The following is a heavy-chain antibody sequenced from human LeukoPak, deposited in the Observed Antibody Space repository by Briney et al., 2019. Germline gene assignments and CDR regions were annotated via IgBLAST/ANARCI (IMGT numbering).Heavy chain of an antibody. J-gene: IGHJ4*02. CDR1: GFTFSKAW. V-gene: IGHV3-15*01. CDR3: TTGESMVGTTIHVRWAD. D-gene: IGHD1-26*01. CDR2: IKSKTAGGTT. Sequence: PGGSLRLSCAASGFTFSKAWMTRVRQAPGKGLEWVGRIKSKTAGGTTDYAAPVKGRFTISRDDSKNTLYLEMNTLKTEDTAVYYCTTGESMVGTTIHVRWADWGQGTLVTVSS.